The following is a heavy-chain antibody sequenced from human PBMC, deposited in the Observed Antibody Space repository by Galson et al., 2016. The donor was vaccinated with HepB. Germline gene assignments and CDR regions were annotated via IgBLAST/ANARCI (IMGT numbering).Heavy chain of an antibody. Sequence: SETLSLTCTVSGASVSSSNCYWGWIRQPPGKGLEWLASVSYSGTTDYKPSLRSRLTISADTSKNQFSLRLSSVTAADTAVYYCARTLSPTNQYFFNSWGQGTLVTVSS. V-gene: IGHV4-39*01. D-gene: IGHD1-14*01. CDR2: VSYSGTT. CDR3: ARTLSPTNQYFFNS. J-gene: IGHJ4*02. CDR1: GASVSSSNCY.